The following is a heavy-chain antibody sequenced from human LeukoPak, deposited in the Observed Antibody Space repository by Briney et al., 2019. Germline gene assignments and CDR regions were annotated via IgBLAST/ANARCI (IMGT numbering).Heavy chain of an antibody. D-gene: IGHD6-6*01. Sequence: ASVKVSCKAFGYTFSDYYMHWVRQAPGQGLEWMGWIGPNSGGTNYAQKFQGRVTMTRDTSISTAYMELSRLISDYTAVYYCARSNIAVRRGDNWFDPWGQGTLVTVSS. CDR3: ARSNIAVRRGDNWFDP. CDR2: IGPNSGGT. CDR1: GYTFSDYY. J-gene: IGHJ5*02. V-gene: IGHV1-2*02.